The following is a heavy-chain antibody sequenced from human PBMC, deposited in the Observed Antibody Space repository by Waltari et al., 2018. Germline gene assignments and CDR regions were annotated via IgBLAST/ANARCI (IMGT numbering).Heavy chain of an antibody. CDR3: AKRYSSSYGLDS. V-gene: IGHV4-4*02. CDR1: GGSISSSNW. D-gene: IGHD6-13*01. J-gene: IGHJ4*03. CDR2: ISGSSGST. Sequence: QVQLQESGPGLVKPSETLSLTCAVSGGSISSSNWWSWIRQPPGKGLEWIGYISGSSGSTYYNPSLKSRVTISTDTSKNQFSLKLSSVTAADTAVYYCAKRYSSSYGLDSWGQGVVVTVSS.